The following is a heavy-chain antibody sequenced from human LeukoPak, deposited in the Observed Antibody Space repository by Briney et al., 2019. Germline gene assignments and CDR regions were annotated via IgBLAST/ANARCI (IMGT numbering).Heavy chain of an antibody. CDR2: INHSGST. Sequence: GSLRLSCAASESTFSNYWMSWIRRPPGKGLEWIGEINHSGSTNYNPSLKSRVTISVDTSKNHFSLRVSSVTAADTAVYYCARGRPLRIGVVTFTVYYLDVWGKGTTVTVSS. CDR3: ARGRPLRIGVVTFTVYYLDV. J-gene: IGHJ6*03. V-gene: IGHV4-34*01. D-gene: IGHD3-3*01. CDR1: ESTFSNYW.